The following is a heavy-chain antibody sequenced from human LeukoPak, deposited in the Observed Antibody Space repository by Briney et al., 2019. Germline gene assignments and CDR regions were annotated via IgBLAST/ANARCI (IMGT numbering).Heavy chain of an antibody. V-gene: IGHV4-30-4*01. D-gene: IGHD3-10*01. J-gene: IGHJ4*02. CDR2: IYYSGST. CDR3: ARGREVRGPSFDY. Sequence: PSQTLSLTCTVSLGSISSGDYYWGWIRQPPGKGLEWVGYIYYSGSTYYNPSLKSRVTISVATSKTQFSLKLSYVTAADTALYYCARGREVRGPSFDYWGEGSLVTVSS. CDR1: LGSISSGDYY.